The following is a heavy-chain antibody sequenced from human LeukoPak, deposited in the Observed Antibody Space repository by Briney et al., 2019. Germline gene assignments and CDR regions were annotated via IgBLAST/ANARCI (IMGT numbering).Heavy chain of an antibody. Sequence: SETLSLTCSVSGGSISGGVYSWNWIRQHPGKGLEWIGYIFSSGSSFYNPSLKSRVSISVDTSTNQFSLKLNSVAAADTALYYCARDRGDLRDAGHFDSWGQGTLVTVSS. CDR2: IFSSGSS. V-gene: IGHV4-31*03. J-gene: IGHJ4*02. CDR1: GGSISGGVYS. CDR3: ARDRGDLRDAGHFDS. D-gene: IGHD3-16*01.